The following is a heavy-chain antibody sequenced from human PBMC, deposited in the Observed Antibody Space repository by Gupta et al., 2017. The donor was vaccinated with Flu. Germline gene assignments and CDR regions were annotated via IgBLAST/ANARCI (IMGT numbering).Heavy chain of an antibody. Sequence: YIHGVRQAPGQGLEWMGRNNPNSGGTKYAQKFQGRVTMASDTSINTAYMELSSLRSDDTAVYYCARVQYCSTTSCYEPFDSWGQGTQVSVSS. CDR1: Y. V-gene: IGHV1-2*06. D-gene: IGHD2-2*01. CDR3: ARVQYCSTTSCYEPFDS. CDR2: NNPNSGGT. J-gene: IGHJ4*02.